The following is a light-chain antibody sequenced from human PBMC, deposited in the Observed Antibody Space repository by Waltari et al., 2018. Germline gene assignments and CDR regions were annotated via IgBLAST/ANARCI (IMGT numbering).Light chain of an antibody. Sequence: SYELTQPPSVSVSPGQTASITCSGDKLGDKYACWYQQKPGQSPVLVIYQVSKRPSGIPERFSGSNSGNTATLTISGTQAMDEADYYCQAWDSRVFGGGTKLTVL. V-gene: IGLV3-1*01. CDR3: QAWDSRV. J-gene: IGLJ2*01. CDR1: KLGDKY. CDR2: QVS.